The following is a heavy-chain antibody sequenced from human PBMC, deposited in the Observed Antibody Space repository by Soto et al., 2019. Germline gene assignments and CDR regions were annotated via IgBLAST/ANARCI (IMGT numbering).Heavy chain of an antibody. CDR3: TRDRVLVPAAMWYYYYGMDV. V-gene: IGHV3-49*03. CDR1: GFTFGDYA. D-gene: IGHD2-2*01. CDR2: IRSKAYGGTT. J-gene: IGHJ6*02. Sequence: PGGSLRLSCTASGFTFGDYAMSWFRQAPGKGLEWVGFIRSKAYGGTTEYAASVKGRFTISRDDSKSIAYLQMNSLKTEDTAVYYCTRDRVLVPAAMWYYYYGMDVWGQGTTVTVSS.